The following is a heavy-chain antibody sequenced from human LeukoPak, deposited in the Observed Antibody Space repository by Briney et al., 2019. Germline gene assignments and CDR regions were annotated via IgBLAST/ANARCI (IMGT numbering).Heavy chain of an antibody. J-gene: IGHJ3*02. CDR2: IIPIFGTA. Sequence: ASVKVSCKASGGTFSSYAISWVRQAPGQGLEWMGRIIPIFGTANYAQKFQGRVTITTDESTSTAYMELSSLRSEDTAVYYCARRNLWTQNDAFDIWGQGTMVTVSS. CDR3: ARRNLWTQNDAFDI. D-gene: IGHD2-21*01. V-gene: IGHV1-69*05. CDR1: GGTFSSYA.